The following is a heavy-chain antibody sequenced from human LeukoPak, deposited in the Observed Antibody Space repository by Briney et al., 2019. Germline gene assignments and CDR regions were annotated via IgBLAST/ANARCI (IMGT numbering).Heavy chain of an antibody. CDR2: ISGSGGST. D-gene: IGHD6-6*01. V-gene: IGHV3-23*01. CDR3: AKSGAARQYYFDD. J-gene: IGHJ4*02. CDR1: GFTFSSYA. Sequence: GWALRLSCAASGFTFSSYAMSWVGQAPGRGREWVSAISGSGGSTYYADSVKGRFTISIDNSKNTLYLQMNSLRAEDTAVYYCAKSGAARQYYFDDWGQGTLVTVSS.